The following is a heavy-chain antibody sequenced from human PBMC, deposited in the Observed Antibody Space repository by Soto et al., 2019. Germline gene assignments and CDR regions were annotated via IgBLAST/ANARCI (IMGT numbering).Heavy chain of an antibody. CDR2: IWYDGSNK. Sequence: GGSLRLSCAASGFTFSSYGMHWVRQAPGKGLEWVAVIWYDGSNKYYADSVKGRFTISRDNSKNTLYLQMNSLRAEDTAVYYCARGKAYYDSSGRYDYWGQGT. CDR1: GFTFSSYG. J-gene: IGHJ4*02. CDR3: ARGKAYYDSSGRYDY. V-gene: IGHV3-33*01. D-gene: IGHD3-22*01.